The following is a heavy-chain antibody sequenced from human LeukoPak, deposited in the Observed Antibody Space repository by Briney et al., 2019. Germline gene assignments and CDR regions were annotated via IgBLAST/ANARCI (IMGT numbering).Heavy chain of an antibody. D-gene: IGHD1-26*01. CDR1: GLTISSYS. CDR3: ARAGSGRSPDWFDP. Sequence: GGSLRLSCAASGLTISSYSMNWVRQAPGKGLEWVSYISSSGSTIYYADSVKGRFTISRDNAKNSLYLQMNSLRAEDTAVYYCARAGSGRSPDWFDPWGQGTLVTVSS. CDR2: ISSSGSTI. J-gene: IGHJ5*02. V-gene: IGHV3-48*04.